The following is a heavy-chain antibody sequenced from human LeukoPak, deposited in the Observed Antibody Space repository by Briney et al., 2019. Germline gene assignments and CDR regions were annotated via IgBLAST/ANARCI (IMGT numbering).Heavy chain of an antibody. V-gene: IGHV4-34*01. J-gene: IGHJ6*03. CDR1: GGSFSGYY. CDR2: INHSGST. CDR3: ARETSQKGAHYMDV. D-gene: IGHD3-16*01. Sequence: SETLSLTCAVYGGSFSGYYWSWIRQPPGKGLEWIGEINHSGSTNYNPSLKSRVTISVDTSKNQFSLKLSSVTAADTAVYYCARETSQKGAHYMDVWGKGTTVTVSS.